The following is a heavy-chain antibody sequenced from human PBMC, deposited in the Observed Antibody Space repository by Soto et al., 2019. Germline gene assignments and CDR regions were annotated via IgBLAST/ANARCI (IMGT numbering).Heavy chain of an antibody. CDR2: IPYDGSNK. CDR3: ASRVTILGMDV. V-gene: IGHV3-30-3*01. Sequence: GGSLRLSCAASGFTFSSYAMHWVRQAPGKGLEWVAVIPYDGSNKYYADSVKGRFTISRDNSKNTLYLQMNSLGAEDTAVYYCASRVTILGMDVWGQGTTVTVSS. J-gene: IGHJ6*02. D-gene: IGHD3-10*01. CDR1: GFTFSSYA.